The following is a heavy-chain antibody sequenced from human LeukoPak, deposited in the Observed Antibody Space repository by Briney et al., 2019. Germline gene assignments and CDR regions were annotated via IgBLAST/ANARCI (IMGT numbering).Heavy chain of an antibody. J-gene: IGHJ6*02. CDR3: ATGIAARPGGYYYYGMDV. CDR2: IYSGGST. Sequence: GGSLRLSCAASGFTVSSNYMSWVRQAPGEGLEWVSVIYSGGSTYYADSVKGRFTISRHNSKNTLYLQMNSLRAEDTAVYYCATGIAARPGGYYYYGMDVWGQGTTVTVSS. V-gene: IGHV3-53*04. CDR1: GFTVSSNY. D-gene: IGHD6-6*01.